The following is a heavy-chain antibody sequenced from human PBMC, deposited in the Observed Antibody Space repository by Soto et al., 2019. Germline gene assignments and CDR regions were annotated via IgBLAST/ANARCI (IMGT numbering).Heavy chain of an antibody. Sequence: ASVKVSCKASGYTFTGYYMHWVRQAPGQGLEWMGWINPNSGGTNYAQKFQGWVTMTRDTSISTAYMELSRLRSDDTAVYYCAREVRDTAMAEYYFDYWGQGTLVTVSS. CDR1: GYTFTGYY. CDR2: INPNSGGT. D-gene: IGHD5-18*01. J-gene: IGHJ4*02. V-gene: IGHV1-2*04. CDR3: AREVRDTAMAEYYFDY.